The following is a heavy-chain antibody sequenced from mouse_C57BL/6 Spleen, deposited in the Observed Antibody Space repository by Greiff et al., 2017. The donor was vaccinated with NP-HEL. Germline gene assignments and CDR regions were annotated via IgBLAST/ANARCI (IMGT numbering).Heavy chain of an antibody. J-gene: IGHJ4*01. Sequence: EVQLVESGGGLVKPGGSLKLSCAASGFTFSSYAMSWVRQTPEKRLEWVATISDGGRYTYYPDNVKGRFTISRDNAKNNLYLQMSHLKSEDTAMYYCARVYGSLVYYYAMDYWGQGTSVTVSS. CDR3: ARVYGSLVYYYAMDY. CDR2: ISDGGRYT. V-gene: IGHV5-4*01. CDR1: GFTFSSYA. D-gene: IGHD1-1*01.